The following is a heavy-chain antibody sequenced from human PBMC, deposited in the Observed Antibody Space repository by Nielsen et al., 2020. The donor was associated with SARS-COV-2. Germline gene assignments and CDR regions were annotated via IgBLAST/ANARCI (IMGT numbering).Heavy chain of an antibody. CDR2: ISYDGSNK. CDR1: GFTFDDHA. CDR3: ARGYLAAPYYYGMDV. Sequence: GGSLRLSCAASGFTFDDHAMHWVRQAPGKGLEWVAAISYDGSNKYYADSVKGRFTISRDTSKNTLYLQMNSLRVEDTALYYCARGYLAAPYYYGMDVWGQGTKVTVSS. J-gene: IGHJ6*02. V-gene: IGHV3-30*03. D-gene: IGHD6-13*01.